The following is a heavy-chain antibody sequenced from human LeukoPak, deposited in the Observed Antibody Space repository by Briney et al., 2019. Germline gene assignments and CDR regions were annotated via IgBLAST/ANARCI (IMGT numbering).Heavy chain of an antibody. CDR1: GGSISSTTYY. J-gene: IGHJ6*02. D-gene: IGHD3-3*01. CDR2: IYYSGNP. V-gene: IGHV4-39*01. CDR3: AGDTIFGVPAYYYYGVDV. Sequence: SDTLSLTCTVSGGSISSTTYYWGWIRQPPGKGLEWIGSIYYSGNPYYNPSLKSRVTISVDTSKNQFSLNLNSVTAADTAVYYCAGDTIFGVPAYYYYGVDVWGQGTTVTVSS.